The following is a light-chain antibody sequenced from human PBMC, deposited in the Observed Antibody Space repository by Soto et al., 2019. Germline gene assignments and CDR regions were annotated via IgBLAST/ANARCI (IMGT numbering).Light chain of an antibody. V-gene: IGKV3-20*01. CDR3: QQYGSSPYT. J-gene: IGKJ3*01. Sequence: EIVLTQSPGTLSLSPGERATISCRASLIVSSSFLAWYQQKPGQAPRLLIYGASSRATGIPDRFSGSGSGTDFTLTISRLEPEDFAVYYCQQYGSSPYTFGPGTKVDIK. CDR2: GAS. CDR1: LIVSSSF.